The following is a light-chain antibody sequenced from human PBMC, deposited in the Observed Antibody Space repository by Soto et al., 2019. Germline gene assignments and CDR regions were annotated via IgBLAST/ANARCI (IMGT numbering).Light chain of an antibody. CDR1: QGNSSW. V-gene: IGKV1-12*01. Sequence: DIQMTQSPSSVSASVGDRVTITCRARQGNSSWLAWSQQKPGKAPKLLIYAASSLQSGVASRFSGSGSGTDLTLTISSLQPEDFATYYCHQANSFPWTFGQGTKVEIK. CDR3: HQANSFPWT. J-gene: IGKJ1*01. CDR2: AAS.